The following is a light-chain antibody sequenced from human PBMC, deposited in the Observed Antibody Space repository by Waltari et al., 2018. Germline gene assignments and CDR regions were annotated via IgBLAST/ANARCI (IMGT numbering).Light chain of an antibody. CDR2: GAS. CDR1: QSVTSS. J-gene: IGKJ1*01. CDR3: QQYNHWPPWT. V-gene: IGKV3-15*01. Sequence: EIIMTQSPATLSVSPGARVTLSSSASQSVTSSLAWYQQKPGPAPRVLIFGASTRATGVPDRFSGSGSGTDFTLTISSLQSEDFGVYYCQQYNHWPPWTFGQGTRVEIK.